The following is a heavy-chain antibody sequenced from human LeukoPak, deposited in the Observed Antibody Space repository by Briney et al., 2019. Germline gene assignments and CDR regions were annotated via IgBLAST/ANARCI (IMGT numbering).Heavy chain of an antibody. CDR1: GGSFSGYY. J-gene: IGHJ5*01. Sequence: SETLSLTCAVYGGSFSGYYWSWIRQPAGKGLEWIGRIYTSGSPKYNPSLKSRVTISVDTSKNQFSLKLSSVTAADTAVYFCARGMAAAYDYNWFDSWGQGILVTVSS. CDR2: IYTSGSP. CDR3: ARGMAAAYDYNWFDS. D-gene: IGHD5-12*01. V-gene: IGHV4-59*10.